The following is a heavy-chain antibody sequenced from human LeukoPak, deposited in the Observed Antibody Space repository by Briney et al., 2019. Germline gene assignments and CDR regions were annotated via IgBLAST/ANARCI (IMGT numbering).Heavy chain of an antibody. J-gene: IGHJ6*03. CDR2: ISAYNGDT. Sequence: GASVKVSCKASGSTFTSYGISWVRQAPGQGLEWMGWISAYNGDTNYAQKLQGRVTMTTDTSTSTAYMELRSLRSDDTAVYYCARDGSGSYYYYYYYMDVWGKGTTVTVSS. V-gene: IGHV1-18*01. CDR3: ARDGSGSYYYYYYYMDV. CDR1: GSTFTSYG. D-gene: IGHD3-10*01.